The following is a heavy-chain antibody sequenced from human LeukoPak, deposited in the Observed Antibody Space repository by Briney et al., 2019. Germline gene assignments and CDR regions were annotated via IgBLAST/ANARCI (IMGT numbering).Heavy chain of an antibody. Sequence: GGSLRLSCAASGYSCSAYWMNWVRQAPGKGPEWVANIKQDGGEKYYVDSVKGRFTISRDNAKNSLYLQMNSLRAEDTAVYYCARDVLIAAAGTEAFDIWGQGTMVTVSS. V-gene: IGHV3-7*01. CDR1: GYSCSAYW. CDR3: ARDVLIAAAGTEAFDI. D-gene: IGHD6-13*01. CDR2: IKQDGGEK. J-gene: IGHJ3*02.